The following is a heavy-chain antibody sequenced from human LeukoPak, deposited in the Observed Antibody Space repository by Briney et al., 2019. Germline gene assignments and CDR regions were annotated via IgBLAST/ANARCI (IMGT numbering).Heavy chain of an antibody. CDR2: IYHGGST. V-gene: IGHV4-4*02. D-gene: IGHD1-1*01. CDR3: TRRTATGLEGFDI. J-gene: IGHJ3*02. Sequence: SGTLSLTCTVSRGSISSPTWWTWVRQSPEKGLEWIGEIYHGGSTSYNTSFMSRLTISMDKSMNQFSLRLSSVTAADTAVYYCTRRTATGLEGFDIWGQGTMVTVSS. CDR1: RGSISSPTW.